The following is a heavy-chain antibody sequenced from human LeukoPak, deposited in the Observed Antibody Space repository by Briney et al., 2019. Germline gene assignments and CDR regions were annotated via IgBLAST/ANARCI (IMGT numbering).Heavy chain of an antibody. J-gene: IGHJ4*02. CDR3: AKPGTDSSGWYYFDY. Sequence: ASVKVSCKASGYILASYGISWVRQAPGQGLEWMGRINPNSGGTNYAQKFQGRVTMTRDTSISTAYMELSRLRSDDTAVYYCAKPGTDSSGWYYFDYWGQGTQVTVSS. V-gene: IGHV1-2*06. CDR1: GYILASYG. CDR2: INPNSGGT. D-gene: IGHD6-19*01.